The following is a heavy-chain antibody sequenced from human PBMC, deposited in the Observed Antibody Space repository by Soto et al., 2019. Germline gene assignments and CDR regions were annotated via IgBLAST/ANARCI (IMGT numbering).Heavy chain of an antibody. CDR3: TKVGGLYDFWSGPLHFDL. Sequence: EAQLVESGGGLVQPGRSLRLSCAGSGFIFDDFAINWVRQAPGKGLEWVSGISWNSDSIGYADSVKGRFTISRDNAKNALYLQMNSLRVEDTALYYCTKVGGLYDFWSGPLHFDLWGQGTLVTVSS. D-gene: IGHD3-3*01. CDR1: GFIFDDFA. CDR2: ISWNSDSI. J-gene: IGHJ4*02. V-gene: IGHV3-9*01.